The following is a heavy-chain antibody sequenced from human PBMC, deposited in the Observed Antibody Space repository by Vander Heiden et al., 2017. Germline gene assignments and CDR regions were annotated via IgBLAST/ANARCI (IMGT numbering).Heavy chain of an antibody. V-gene: IGHV4-4*07. CDR1: GGSISSYY. Sequence: QVQLQESGPGLVKPSETLSLTCDVSGGSISSYYWSWIRQPAGKGLEWIGRIYTSGSTNYNPSLKSRVTMSVDTSKNQFSLKLSSVTAADTAVYYCARDKPPSPYYYGMDVWGQGTTVTVSS. CDR2: IYTSGST. J-gene: IGHJ6*02. CDR3: ARDKPPSPYYYGMDV.